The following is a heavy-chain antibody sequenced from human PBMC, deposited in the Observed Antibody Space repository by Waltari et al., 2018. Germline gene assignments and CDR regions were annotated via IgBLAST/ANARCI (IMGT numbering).Heavy chain of an antibody. V-gene: IGHV1-46*02. CDR2: INPSGGST. D-gene: IGHD6-19*01. CDR3: ARAEGGSQWLINY. Sequence: QVHLVQSGAVVKKPGASVKVSCMAYGYTIHSYYMHAVRQAPGQGLEWMGIINPSGGSTSYAQKFQGRVTMTRDTSTSTVYMELSSLRSEDTAVYYCARAEGGSQWLINYWGQGTLVTVSS. J-gene: IGHJ4*02. CDR1: GYTIHSYY.